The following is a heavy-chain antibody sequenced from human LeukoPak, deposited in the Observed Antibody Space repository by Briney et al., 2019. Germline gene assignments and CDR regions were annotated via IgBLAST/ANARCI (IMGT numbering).Heavy chain of an antibody. CDR3: ARDSNGGSGTHYRHFDY. D-gene: IGHD3-10*01. CDR2: INPSGGYT. J-gene: IGHJ4*02. V-gene: IGHV1-46*01. CDR1: GYTFTNNY. Sequence: ASVKVSCKASGYTFTNNYMHWVRQAPGQGLERMGIINPSGGYTNYAQRFQGRVTMTRDTSTNTVYMEVSSLRSDDTAVYYCARDSNGGSGTHYRHFDYWGQGTLVTVSS.